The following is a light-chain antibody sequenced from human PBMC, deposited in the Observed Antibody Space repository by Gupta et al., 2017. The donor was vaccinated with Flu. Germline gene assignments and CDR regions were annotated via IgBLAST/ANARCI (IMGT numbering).Light chain of an antibody. CDR3: SSYTSSSVYV. CDR1: SSDIGGYKY. CDR2: EVS. Sequence: HSALTQPASVSGSPGQSITISCTGTSSDIGGYKYVSWYQQHPGKAPKVMIYEVSNRPSGVSNRFSGSKSGSTASLTISGLQAKDEADYYCSSYTSSSVYVFGTGTKVTVL. J-gene: IGLJ1*01. V-gene: IGLV2-14*01.